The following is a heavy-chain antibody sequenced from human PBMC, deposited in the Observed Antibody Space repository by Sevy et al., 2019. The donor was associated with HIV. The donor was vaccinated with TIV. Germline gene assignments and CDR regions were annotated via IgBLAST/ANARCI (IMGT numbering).Heavy chain of an antibody. D-gene: IGHD3-10*01. CDR3: ARAAPPFYGSGSYYFDY. Sequence: ASVKVSCKASGYTFTSYAMNWVRQAPGQELEWIGWINTNTGNPTYAQGFTGRFVFSLDTSVSTAYLQISSLKAEDTAVYYCARAAPPFYGSGSYYFDYWGQGTLVTVSS. CDR1: GYTFTSYA. V-gene: IGHV7-4-1*02. CDR2: INTNTGNP. J-gene: IGHJ4*02.